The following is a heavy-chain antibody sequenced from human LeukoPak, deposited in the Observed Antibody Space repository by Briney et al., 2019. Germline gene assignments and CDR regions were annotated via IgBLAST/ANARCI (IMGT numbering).Heavy chain of an antibody. CDR2: ISGSGGST. V-gene: IGHV3-23*01. CDR3: AKDRGRAQLLSFDY. CDR1: GFTFSSYA. Sequence: GGSLRLSCAASGFTFSSYAMSCVRQAPGKGLEWVSAISGSGGSTYYADSVKGRFTIPRDNSKNTLYLQMNSLRPEATAGYYCAKDRGRAQLLSFDYWGQGTLVTVSS. D-gene: IGHD2-2*01. J-gene: IGHJ4*02.